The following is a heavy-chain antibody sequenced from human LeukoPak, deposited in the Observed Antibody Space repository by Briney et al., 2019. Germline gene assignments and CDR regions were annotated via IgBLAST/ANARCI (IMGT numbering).Heavy chain of an antibody. CDR2: TYYSSKWYN. D-gene: IGHD2-2*01. J-gene: IGHJ3*02. CDR3: ARDLSPYCSSTSCYSDAFDI. CDR1: GYSVSSNSAA. Sequence: SQTLSLTCAISGYSVSSNSAAWNWIRQSPSIGLDWLRRTYYSSKWYNDYAVSVKSRITINPDTSKNQFSLQLNSVTPDDTAVYYCARDLSPYCSSTSCYSDAFDIWGQGTMVTVSS. V-gene: IGHV6-1*01.